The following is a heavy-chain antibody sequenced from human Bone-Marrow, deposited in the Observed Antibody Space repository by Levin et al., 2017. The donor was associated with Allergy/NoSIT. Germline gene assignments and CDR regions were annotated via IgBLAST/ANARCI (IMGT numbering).Heavy chain of an antibody. CDR3: ARDSNWNYPDF. Sequence: GESLKISCKASGYTFTNYAITWVRQAPGQGLEWMGWITTHTGAPTYAQAFAGRIVFSLDTSVNTAYLHVNGLKAADTAIYYCARDSNWNYPDFWGQGSLVTVSS. D-gene: IGHD1-7*01. CDR2: ITTHTGAP. CDR1: GYTFTNYA. J-gene: IGHJ4*02. V-gene: IGHV7-4-1*02.